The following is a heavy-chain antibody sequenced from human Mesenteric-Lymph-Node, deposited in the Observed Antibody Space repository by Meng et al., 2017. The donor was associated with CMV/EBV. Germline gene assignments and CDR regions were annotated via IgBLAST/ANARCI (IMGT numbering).Heavy chain of an antibody. CDR3: ARASLEVY. D-gene: IGHD1-1*01. CDR1: GESFSGYY. CDR2: INHSGST. V-gene: IGHV4-34*01. Sequence: SETLSLTCAVYGESFSGYYWSWIRQPPGKGLEWIGEINHSGSTNYNPSLKSRVSISVDTSKNQFSLKLSSVTAADTAVYYCARASLEVYWGQGTLVTVSS. J-gene: IGHJ4*02.